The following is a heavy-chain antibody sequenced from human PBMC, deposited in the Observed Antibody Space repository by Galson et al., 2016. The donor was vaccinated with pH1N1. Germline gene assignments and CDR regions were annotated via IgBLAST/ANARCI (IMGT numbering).Heavy chain of an antibody. CDR1: GFRFDDYA. CDR3: VKDFKGYSYYMDV. CDR2: INWKSNNI. Sequence: SLRLSCATSGFRFDDYAMHWVRQGPGKGLEWVSGINWKSNNIVYADSVKGRFSISRDNAKRSLFLEMNSLRVEDTALYYCVKDFKGYSYYMDVWGKGTTVTVSS. V-gene: IGHV3-9*01. J-gene: IGHJ6*03.